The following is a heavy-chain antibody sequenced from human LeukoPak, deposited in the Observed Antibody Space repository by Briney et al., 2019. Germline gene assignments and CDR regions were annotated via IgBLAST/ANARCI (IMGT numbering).Heavy chain of an antibody. V-gene: IGHV3-9*01. CDR2: INWKSNDV. CDR1: GFTFDDYA. D-gene: IGHD3-22*01. CDR3: AKDYWGYFHVIDF. Sequence: GGSLRLSCVASGFTFDDYAMHWVRQGPGKGLEWVSGINWKSNDVGYADSVKGRFTISRDNAKNSVYLQMNSLRAEDTAFYYCAKDYWGYFHVIDFWGQGTLGNGSS. J-gene: IGHJ4*02.